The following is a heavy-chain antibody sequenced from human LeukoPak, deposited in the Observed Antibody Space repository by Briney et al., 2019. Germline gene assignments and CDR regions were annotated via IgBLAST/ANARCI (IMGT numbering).Heavy chain of an antibody. V-gene: IGHV4-59*01. Sequence: PSETLSLTCAVYGGSFSGYYWSWIRQPPGKGLEWIGLIQYNGNTKYNPSLKSRITISVDTSNNDFSLNVRSVTAADTAVYYCARVLIDSSGWYHFDSWGQGTLVTVSS. J-gene: IGHJ4*02. CDR2: IQYNGNT. D-gene: IGHD6-19*01. CDR1: GGSFSGYY. CDR3: ARVLIDSSGWYHFDS.